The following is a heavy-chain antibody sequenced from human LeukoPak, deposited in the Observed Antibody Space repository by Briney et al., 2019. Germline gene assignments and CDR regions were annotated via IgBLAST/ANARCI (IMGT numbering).Heavy chain of an antibody. CDR1: GVSFSGYY. CDR2: INHSGST. D-gene: IGHD5-12*01. Sequence: TSETLSLTCAVYGVSFSGYYWTWLRQPPGKGREWIGGINHSGSTNYNPSLKSRVTISADTSMNHFSLNLSSVTAADTAVYYCARVSEYSGYDFDYWGQGTLVTVSS. CDR3: ARVSEYSGYDFDY. V-gene: IGHV4-34*01. J-gene: IGHJ4*02.